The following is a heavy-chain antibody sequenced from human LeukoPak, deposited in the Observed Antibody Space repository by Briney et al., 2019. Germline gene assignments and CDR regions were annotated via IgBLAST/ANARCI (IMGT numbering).Heavy chain of an antibody. CDR1: GFTFSSYA. D-gene: IGHD6-19*01. V-gene: IGHV3-23*01. CDR3: AKSEQWLIVAFDY. Sequence: PGGSLRLSCAASGFTFSSYAMSWVRQAPGKGLEWVSAISGSGGSTYYADSVKGRFTISRDNSKNTLYLQMNSLRAEDTAVHYCAKSEQWLIVAFDYWGQGTLVTVSS. CDR2: ISGSGGST. J-gene: IGHJ4*02.